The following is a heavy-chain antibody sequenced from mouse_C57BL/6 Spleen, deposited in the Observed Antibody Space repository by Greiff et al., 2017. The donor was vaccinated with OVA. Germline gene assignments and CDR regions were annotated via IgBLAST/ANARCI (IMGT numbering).Heavy chain of an antibody. D-gene: IGHD2-3*01. J-gene: IGHJ1*03. CDR2: ISSGGSYT. V-gene: IGHV5-6*01. CDR3: ARQRDDGYYGYFDV. CDR1: GFTFSSYG. Sequence: DVQLVESGGDLVKPGGSLKLSCAASGFTFSSYGMSWVRQTPDKRLEWVATISSGGSYTYYPDSVKGRFTISRDNAKNTLYLQMSSLKSEDTAMYYCARQRDDGYYGYFDVWGTGTTVTVSS.